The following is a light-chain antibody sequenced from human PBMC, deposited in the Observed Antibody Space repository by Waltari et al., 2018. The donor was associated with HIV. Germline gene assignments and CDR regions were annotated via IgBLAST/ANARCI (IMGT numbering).Light chain of an antibody. CDR2: DDT. CDR1: NVGSNS. CDR3: HVWDSAGDGHV. Sequence: SYVLTQPPSESVAPGQTARVTCGGQNVGSNSVHWYQQKAGQPPTLVLYDDTDRPSGIPERFAGSNSGNTATLTISRGEVGDEADYYCHVWDSAGDGHVFGSGTKVTV. V-gene: IGLV3-21*02. J-gene: IGLJ1*01.